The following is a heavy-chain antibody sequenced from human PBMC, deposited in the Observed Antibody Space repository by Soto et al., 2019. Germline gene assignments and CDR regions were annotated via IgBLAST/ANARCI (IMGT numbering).Heavy chain of an antibody. D-gene: IGHD3-10*01. CDR3: TGRSGSNDY. V-gene: IGHV3-30*03. CDR2: ISYDGINQ. CDR1: GFTFSSYA. J-gene: IGHJ4*02. Sequence: QVQLVESGGGVVQPGRSLRLSCAASGFTFSSYAMHWVRQAPGKGLEWVAVISYDGINQYYADSVKGRFTISRDNSKNTLHLQVDSLRPEDTAVYYCTGRSGSNDYWGQGTLVTVSS.